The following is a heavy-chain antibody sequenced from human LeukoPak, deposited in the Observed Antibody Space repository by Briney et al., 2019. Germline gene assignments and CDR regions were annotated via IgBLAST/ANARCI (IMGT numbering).Heavy chain of an antibody. CDR2: INTNTGNP. CDR1: GFTFTSYA. J-gene: IGHJ4*02. V-gene: IGHV7-4-1*02. Sequence: GGSLRLSCAASGFTFTSYAMNWVRQAPGQGLEWMGWINTNTGNPTYAQGFTGRFVFSLDTSVSTAYLQISSLKAEDTAVYYCARDLQTYYDFWSGYQAFDYWGQGTLVTVSS. D-gene: IGHD3-3*01. CDR3: ARDLQTYYDFWSGYQAFDY.